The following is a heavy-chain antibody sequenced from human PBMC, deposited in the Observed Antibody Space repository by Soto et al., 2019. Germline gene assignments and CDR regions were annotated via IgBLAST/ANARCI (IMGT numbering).Heavy chain of an antibody. Sequence: EVQLVESGGGLVQPGESLRLSCAASGFTFSSYWMHWVRQAPGKGLVWVARVNGGGSSTSYADSVKGRFTISRDNAKNTLYLQTNSLSAEDTAVYYCLVSGNYRFDYWGPGILVTVSS. CDR3: LVSGNYRFDY. D-gene: IGHD4-4*01. CDR2: VNGGGSST. J-gene: IGHJ4*02. V-gene: IGHV3-74*01. CDR1: GFTFSSYW.